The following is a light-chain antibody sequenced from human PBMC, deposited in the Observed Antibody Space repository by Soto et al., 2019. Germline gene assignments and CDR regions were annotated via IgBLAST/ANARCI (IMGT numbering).Light chain of an antibody. CDR2: KAS. V-gene: IGKV1-5*03. J-gene: IGKJ1*01. CDR3: QQSNIYWT. Sequence: DIQMTQSPSTLSASLGDRVTITCRASQSIIPWLAWYQQKPGKAPKLLIYKASSLESGVPSRFSGSGSGTEFTLTISSLQPDEFATYYCQQSNIYWTFGQGTKVEIK. CDR1: QSIIPW.